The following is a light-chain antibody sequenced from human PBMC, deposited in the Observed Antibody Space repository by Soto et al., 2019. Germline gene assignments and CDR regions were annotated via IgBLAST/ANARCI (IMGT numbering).Light chain of an antibody. J-gene: IGLJ1*01. CDR3: AAWDASLSAHYA. CDR2: SND. V-gene: IGLV1-44*01. Sequence: QALLTQPASASGTPGQRVTIFCSGSSSNIGSSTVNWYQQVPGAAPKLLIESNDQRPSGVPDRFSGSKSGTSAYLAISGLQSEDEADYYCAAWDASLSAHYAFGTGTKVTVL. CDR1: SSNIGSST.